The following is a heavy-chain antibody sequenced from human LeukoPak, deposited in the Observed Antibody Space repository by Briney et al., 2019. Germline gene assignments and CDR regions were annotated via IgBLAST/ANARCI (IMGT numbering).Heavy chain of an antibody. CDR1: GGSFSGYS. CDR3: ARGRLLMWFDP. J-gene: IGHJ5*02. V-gene: IGHV4-34*01. D-gene: IGHD3-16*01. Sequence: SETLSLTCAVYGGSFSGYSWSWIRQAPGKGREWIGGINHSGSNNNNQALKSRVTISVDTSKKQFSLKLSSLTAAGTAVHYCARGRLLMWFDPWGQGTLVTVSS. CDR2: INHSGSN.